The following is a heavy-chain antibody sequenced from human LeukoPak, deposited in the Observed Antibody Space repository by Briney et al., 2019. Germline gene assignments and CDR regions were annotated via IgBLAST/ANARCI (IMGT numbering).Heavy chain of an antibody. CDR2: ISYDGSNK. J-gene: IGHJ6*02. CDR1: GFTFSSYG. Sequence: GRSLRLSCAASGFTFSSYGMHWVRQAPGKGLEWVAVISYDGSNKYYADSVKGRFTISRDNSKNTLYLQMNSLRAEDTAVYYCAREGYGDYYYYYGMDVWGQGTTVTVSS. D-gene: IGHD4-17*01. CDR3: AREGYGDYYYYYGMDV. V-gene: IGHV3-30*03.